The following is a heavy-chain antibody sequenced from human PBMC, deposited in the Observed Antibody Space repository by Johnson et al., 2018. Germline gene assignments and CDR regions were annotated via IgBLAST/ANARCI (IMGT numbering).Heavy chain of an antibody. J-gene: IGHJ6*03. CDR1: GGSISSYY. Sequence: QVQLQESGPGLVKPSETLSLTCTVSGGSISSYYWSWIRQPPGKGLEWIGYIYYSGSTNYNPSLKSRVTISVDTPKNQFSLKLSSGTAADTAVYYWARAGAYYDYVWGSYRSYYYYMDVWGKGTTVTVSS. D-gene: IGHD3-16*02. CDR2: IYYSGST. V-gene: IGHV4-59*01. CDR3: ARAGAYYDYVWGSYRSYYYYMDV.